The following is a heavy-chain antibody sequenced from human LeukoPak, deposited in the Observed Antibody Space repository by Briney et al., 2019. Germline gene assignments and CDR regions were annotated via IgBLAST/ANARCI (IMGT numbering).Heavy chain of an antibody. CDR2: IYCSGTT. V-gene: IGHV4-59*01. CDR1: GGSISSYY. D-gene: IGHD1-1*01. J-gene: IGHJ4*02. CDR3: ARADIAWNPAYY. Sequence: SETLSLTCSVSGGSISSYYWSWIRQPPGKGLEWIGHIYCSGTTNYNPSLKSRVTISIDTSKNQFSLRLSSVTAADTAVYYCARADIAWNPAYYWGQGTLAIVSS.